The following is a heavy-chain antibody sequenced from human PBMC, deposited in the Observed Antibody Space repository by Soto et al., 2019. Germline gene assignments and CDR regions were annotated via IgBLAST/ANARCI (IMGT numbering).Heavy chain of an antibody. Sequence: QVQLVQSGAEVKKPGSSVKLSCKASGGTFSSYAISWVRQAPGQGLEWMGGIIPIFGTANYAQKFQGRVTITADESTSTAYMELSSLRSEDTAVYYCARDVRDYYDSSGYYGYWGQGTLVTVSS. CDR2: IIPIFGTA. CDR3: ARDVRDYYDSSGYYGY. J-gene: IGHJ4*02. V-gene: IGHV1-69*12. D-gene: IGHD3-22*01. CDR1: GGTFSSYA.